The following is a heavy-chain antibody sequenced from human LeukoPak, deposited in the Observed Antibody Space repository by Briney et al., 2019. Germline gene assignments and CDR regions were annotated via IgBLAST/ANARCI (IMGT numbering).Heavy chain of an antibody. CDR3: ARGQQWLEAFDY. D-gene: IGHD6-19*01. Sequence: ASVKVSCKASGYTFTCYYIHWVRQAPGQGLEWMGWINPNSGGTHYAQKFQGRVTMTRGTSISTAYMEVSRLTSDDTAVYSCARGQQWLEAFDYWGRGTLVTVSS. CDR2: INPNSGGT. J-gene: IGHJ4*02. CDR1: GYTFTCYY. V-gene: IGHV1-2*02.